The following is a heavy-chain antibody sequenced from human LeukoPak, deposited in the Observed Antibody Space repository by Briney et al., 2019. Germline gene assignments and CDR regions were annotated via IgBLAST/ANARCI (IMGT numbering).Heavy chain of an antibody. V-gene: IGHV3-9*01. D-gene: IGHD6-13*01. CDR1: GFTFDDYG. CDR2: ISWNSASV. J-gene: IGHJ4*02. Sequence: GGSLRLSCEASGFTFDDYGVHWVRQAPGKGLEWVSTISWNSASVGYVDSVKGRFTISRDNAKKTLYLQMNSLRPEDTALYYCAKDYGYSSSWYDYWGQGTLVTVSS. CDR3: AKDYGYSSSWYDY.